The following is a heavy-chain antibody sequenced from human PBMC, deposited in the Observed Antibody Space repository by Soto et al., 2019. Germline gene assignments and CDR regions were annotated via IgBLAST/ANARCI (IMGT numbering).Heavy chain of an antibody. Sequence: PGGSLSLACAASGFTFTNYGMHWVRQAPGKGLEWVAVIWYDGSNRFYADSVKRRFTISKDNSQNMLYLQMHSLRPEDTAVYYCTRDPYGGSRYYFDSWGQGTLVTVSS. CDR3: TRDPYGGSRYYFDS. D-gene: IGHD1-26*01. CDR2: IWYDGSNR. J-gene: IGHJ4*02. CDR1: GFTFTNYG. V-gene: IGHV3-33*01.